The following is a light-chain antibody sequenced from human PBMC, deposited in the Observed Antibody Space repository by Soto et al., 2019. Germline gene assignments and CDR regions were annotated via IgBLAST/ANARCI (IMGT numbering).Light chain of an antibody. V-gene: IGLV2-23*01. J-gene: IGLJ1*01. CDR1: SSDVGSHKL. Sequence: QSALTQPASVSGSPGQSITISCTGTSSDVGSHKLVSWYQQHPGRAPKLMIYEAFKRPSGVSDRFSGSKSGNTASLTISGLRAEDEADYYCGSWDSSLSAYVFGPGTKLTVL. CDR3: GSWDSSLSAYV. CDR2: EAF.